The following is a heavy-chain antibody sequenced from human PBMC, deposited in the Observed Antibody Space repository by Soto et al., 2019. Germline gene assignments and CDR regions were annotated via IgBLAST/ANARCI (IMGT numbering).Heavy chain of an antibody. V-gene: IGHV4-39*01. CDR3: ATFVVPAGRHTDFDF. J-gene: IGHJ4*02. CDR2: IYYSGTT. D-gene: IGHD2-21*02. Sequence: PSETLSLTCTVSGGSISTSNYYWGWVRQPPGKGLEWIGNIYYSGTTYYNPSLKSRVTISVDTSKNQFPLKLNSVTAADTAVYFCATFVVPAGRHTDFDFWGPGILVTVSS. CDR1: GGSISTSNYY.